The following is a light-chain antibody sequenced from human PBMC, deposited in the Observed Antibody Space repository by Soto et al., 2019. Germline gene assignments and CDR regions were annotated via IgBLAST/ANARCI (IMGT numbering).Light chain of an antibody. J-gene: IGLJ1*01. CDR3: QVWDYSSRLYYV. CDR1: NIGSKS. CDR2: DNS. V-gene: IGLV3-21*02. Sequence: SYELTQPPSVSVAPGQTARITCGGTNIGSKSVHWYQQKPGQAPAVVVYDNSDRPSGIPERFYGSNSGNTATLTISRVEAGDEADYYCQVWDYSSRLYYVFGPGTKVTVL.